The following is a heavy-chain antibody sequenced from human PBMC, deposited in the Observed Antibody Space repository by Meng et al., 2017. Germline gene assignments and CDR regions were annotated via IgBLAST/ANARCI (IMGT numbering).Heavy chain of an antibody. V-gene: IGHV3-15*01. CDR2: MKSNVDGGTV. J-gene: IGHJ4*01. CDR1: GFTFSNAW. CDR3: SGHVDY. Sequence: VLLAESGGGFVKPVGSLRLSGAASGFTFSNAWRTWVRQAPGKGLEWIGRMKSNVDGGTVDYAAAVKGRFFISRDDSENTFYLQMNSLKTEDTAVYYCSGHVDYWGHGTLVTVSS.